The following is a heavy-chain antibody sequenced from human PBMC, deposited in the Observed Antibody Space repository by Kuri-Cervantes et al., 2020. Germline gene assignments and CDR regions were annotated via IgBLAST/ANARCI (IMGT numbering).Heavy chain of an antibody. Sequence: ASVKVSCKASGYTFTSYGISWVRRAPGQGLEWMGWTSAYNGNTNYAQKLQGRVTMTTDTSTSTAYMELRSLRSDDTAVYYCARWPISESAPSFDPWGQGTLVTVSS. CDR3: ARWPISESAPSFDP. V-gene: IGHV1-18*01. CDR1: GYTFTSYG. J-gene: IGHJ5*02. CDR2: TSAYNGNT. D-gene: IGHD3-9*01.